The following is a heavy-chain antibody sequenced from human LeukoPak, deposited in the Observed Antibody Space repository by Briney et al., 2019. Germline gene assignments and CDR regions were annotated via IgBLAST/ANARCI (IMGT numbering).Heavy chain of an antibody. J-gene: IGHJ4*02. CDR3: AKATYSTSPGYYFDY. V-gene: IGHV3-9*01. CDR1: GFTFDDYA. CDR2: ISWNSGSI. Sequence: SLRLSCAASGFTFDDYAMHWVRQVPGQGLEWVSSISWNSGSIAYADSVKGRFTISRDNAKNSLYLQMNSLRAEDSAFYYCAKATYSTSPGYYFDYWGQGNLVTVSS. D-gene: IGHD2-2*01.